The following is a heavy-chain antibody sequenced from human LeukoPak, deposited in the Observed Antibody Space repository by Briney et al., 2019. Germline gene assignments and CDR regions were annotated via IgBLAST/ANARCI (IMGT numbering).Heavy chain of an antibody. CDR2: IYYSGST. Sequence: SETLSLTCTVSGGSISSSSYYWGWIRQPPGKGLEWIGSIYYSGSTYYNPSLKSRVTISVDTSKNQFSLKLTSVTTADTAVYYCARLGNSGRDFDYWGQGYLVTVSS. D-gene: IGHD3-10*01. CDR1: GGSISSSSYY. V-gene: IGHV4-39*01. CDR3: ARLGNSGRDFDY. J-gene: IGHJ4*02.